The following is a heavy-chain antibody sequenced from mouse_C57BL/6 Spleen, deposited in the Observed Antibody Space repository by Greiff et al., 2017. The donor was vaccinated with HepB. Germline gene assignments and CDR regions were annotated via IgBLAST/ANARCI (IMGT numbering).Heavy chain of an antibody. CDR1: GYTFTSYG. CDR3: ARSRYYGSSYVMDY. D-gene: IGHD1-1*01. J-gene: IGHJ2*01. CDR2: IYPRSGNT. V-gene: IGHV1-81*01. Sequence: VQLQQSGAELARPGASVKLSCKASGYTFTSYGISWVKQRTGQGLEWIGEIYPRSGNTYYNGKFKGKATLTADKSSRTAYMELRSLTSEDSAVYFCARSRYYGSSYVMDYWGQGTTLTVSS.